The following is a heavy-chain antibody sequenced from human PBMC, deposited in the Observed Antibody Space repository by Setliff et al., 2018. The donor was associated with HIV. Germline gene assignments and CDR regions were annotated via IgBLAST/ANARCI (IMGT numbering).Heavy chain of an antibody. CDR3: ARHGDYNFWSGYYFDF. CDR1: GVSINSHY. Sequence: LSLTCTVSGVSINSHYWSWIRQPPGKGLEWIGYIYTSGSTNFNPSLKSRGTISVDTSKNQFSLKLNSVTAAATAVYYCARHGDYNFWSGYYFDFWGQGTLVTVSS. D-gene: IGHD3-3*01. V-gene: IGHV4-4*09. CDR2: IYTSGST. J-gene: IGHJ4*02.